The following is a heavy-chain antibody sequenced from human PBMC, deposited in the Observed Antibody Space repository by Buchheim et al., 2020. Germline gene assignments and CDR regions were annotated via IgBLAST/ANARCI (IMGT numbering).Heavy chain of an antibody. CDR3: ARDPGDSGGYPLGAFDI. D-gene: IGHD3-22*01. CDR1: GGSIDIGNYY. CDR2: INSRGST. J-gene: IGHJ3*02. V-gene: IGHV4-30-4*01. Sequence: QLQESGPGLVKASQTLSLTCTVSGGSIDIGNYYWTWIRQTPGKGLEWIGHINSRGSTYYNPPLRVRFSISIDTSRNEFSLKLNSVTAADTAVYYCARDPGDSGGYPLGAFDIWGQGT.